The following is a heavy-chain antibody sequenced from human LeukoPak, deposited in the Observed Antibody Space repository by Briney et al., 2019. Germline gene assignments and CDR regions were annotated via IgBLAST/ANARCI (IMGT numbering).Heavy chain of an antibody. Sequence: GGSLRLSCAASGFTFSDYAMNWVRQAPGKGLEWVSAISGSGGSTYYADSVKGRFTISRDNSKNTLYLQMNSLRAEDTAVYYCAKDIAAANDYWGQGTLVTVSS. D-gene: IGHD6-13*01. CDR2: ISGSGGST. CDR3: AKDIAAANDY. J-gene: IGHJ4*02. V-gene: IGHV3-23*01. CDR1: GFTFSDYA.